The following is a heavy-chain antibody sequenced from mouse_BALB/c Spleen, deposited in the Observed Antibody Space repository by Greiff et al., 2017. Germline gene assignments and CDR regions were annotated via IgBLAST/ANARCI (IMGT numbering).Heavy chain of an antibody. CDR3: ARLDYRSLFDD. CDR2: INPSTGYT. CDR1: GYTFTSYW. J-gene: IGHJ2*01. V-gene: IGHV1-7*01. D-gene: IGHD2-14*01. Sequence: GQLQQSGAELAKPGASVKMSCKASGYTFTSYWMHWVKQRPGQGLEWIGYINPSTGYTEYNQKFKDKATLTADKSSSTAYMQLSSLTSEDSAVYYCARLDYRSLFDDWGEGTTLTVSS.